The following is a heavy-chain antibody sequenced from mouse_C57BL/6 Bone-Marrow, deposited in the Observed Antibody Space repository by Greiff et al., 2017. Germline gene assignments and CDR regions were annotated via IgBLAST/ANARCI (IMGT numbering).Heavy chain of an antibody. J-gene: IGHJ3*01. CDR3: ARSVWWVAY. D-gene: IGHD2-10*02. CDR2: INPSSGYT. Sequence: QVQLQQSGAELARPGASVMMSCKASGYTFTSSTMHWVKQRPGQGLEWIGYINPSSGYTKYNQQFKDKATLTADKSSSTAYMQLSSLTSDDSAVYYCARSVWWVAYWGQGALGTVSA. CDR1: GYTFTSST. V-gene: IGHV1-4*01.